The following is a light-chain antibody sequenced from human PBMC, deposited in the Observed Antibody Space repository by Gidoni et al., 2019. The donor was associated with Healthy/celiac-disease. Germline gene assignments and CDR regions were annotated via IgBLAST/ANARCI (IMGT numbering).Light chain of an antibody. CDR1: SSDVRGYNY. CDR2: DVS. Sequence: QSALTQPASVSGSPGPSITISCTGTSSDVRGYNYVSWYQQHPGKAPKLMIYDVSNRPSGVSNRFSGSKSGNTASLTISGLQAEDEADYYCSSYTSSSTQVFGTGTKVTVL. J-gene: IGLJ1*01. V-gene: IGLV2-14*03. CDR3: SSYTSSSTQV.